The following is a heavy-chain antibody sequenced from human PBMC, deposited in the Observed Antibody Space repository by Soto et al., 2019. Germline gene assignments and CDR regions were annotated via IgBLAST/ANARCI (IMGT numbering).Heavy chain of an antibody. Sequence: QVQLVQSGAEVKKPGASVKVSCKASGYTFTSYAMHWVRQAPGQRLEWMGWINAGNGNTKYSQKFQGRVTITRDTSANTAYMELISLTSEGTAVYYCASSFNLPAAIGYWGQGTLVTVSS. J-gene: IGHJ4*02. CDR1: GYTFTSYA. CDR2: INAGNGNT. D-gene: IGHD2-2*02. CDR3: ASSFNLPAAIGY. V-gene: IGHV1-3*01.